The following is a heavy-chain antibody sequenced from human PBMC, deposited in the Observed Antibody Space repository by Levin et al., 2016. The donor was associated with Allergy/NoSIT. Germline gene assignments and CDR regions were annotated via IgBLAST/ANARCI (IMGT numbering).Heavy chain of an antibody. CDR3: ARRMGILWFGEHGDAFDI. Sequence: WVRQAPGQGLEWMGWISAYNGNTNYAQKLQGRVTMTTDTSTSTAYMELRSLRSDDTAVYYCARRMGILWFGEHGDAFDIWGQGTMVTVSS. V-gene: IGHV1-18*01. J-gene: IGHJ3*02. D-gene: IGHD3-10*01. CDR2: ISAYNGNT.